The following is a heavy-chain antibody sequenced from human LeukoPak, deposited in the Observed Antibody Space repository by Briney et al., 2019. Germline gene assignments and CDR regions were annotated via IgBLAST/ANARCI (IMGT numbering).Heavy chain of an antibody. D-gene: IGHD3-22*01. J-gene: IGHJ5*02. CDR1: GYTFISNY. Sequence: GASVKVSCKASGYTFISNYIHWVRQAPGQGLEWMGIINPAGRSTSYAQKFQGRVTMTRDTSTSTVFMELSSLTSEDTAVYYCAREFTYSFDSSGYSLGLDHWGQGTLVTVSS. V-gene: IGHV1-46*01. CDR3: AREFTYSFDSSGYSLGLDH. CDR2: INPAGRST.